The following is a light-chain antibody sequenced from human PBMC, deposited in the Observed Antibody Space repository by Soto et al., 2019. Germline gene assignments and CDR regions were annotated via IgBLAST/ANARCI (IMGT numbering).Light chain of an antibody. CDR1: XSVLYSSNNKNY. J-gene: IGKJ5*01. Sequence: DIVMTQSPDFLAVSLRERATINXXSRXSVLYSSNNKNYLAWYKQKPGQPPKXXISWASTRESGVPDRFSGSGAGTNFTLTISSLQAEDVAVYYCQQYYSTLITFGQGTRLEIK. V-gene: IGKV4-1*01. CDR3: QQYYSTLIT. CDR2: WAS.